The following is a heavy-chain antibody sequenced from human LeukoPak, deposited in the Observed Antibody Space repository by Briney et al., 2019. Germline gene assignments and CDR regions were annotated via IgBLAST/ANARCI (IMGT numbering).Heavy chain of an antibody. CDR2: IYPGDSDT. CDR1: GYSFTSYW. Sequence: ESLKISCKGSGYSFTSYWIGWVRQMPGKGLEWMGIIYPGDSDTRYSPSFQGQVTISADKSISTAYLQWSSLKASDTAMYYCARTAPYYYDSSGYLSVWGKGTTVTVSS. D-gene: IGHD3-22*01. CDR3: ARTAPYYYDSSGYLSV. J-gene: IGHJ6*03. V-gene: IGHV5-51*01.